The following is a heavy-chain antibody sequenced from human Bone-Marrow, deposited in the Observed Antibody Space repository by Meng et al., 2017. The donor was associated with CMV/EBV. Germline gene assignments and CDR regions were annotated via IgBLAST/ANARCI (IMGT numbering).Heavy chain of an antibody. V-gene: IGHV1-69*05. CDR1: GGTFSGYA. Sequence: SVKVSCKASGGTFSGYAMSWVRQAPGQGLEWMGGIIPMFDKTNYAQKFQGRVAITTDGSTTTTYMELSSLRSEDTAIYFCARVIKTHSGNWPLWGDALDIWGQGTMVTVSS. D-gene: IGHD6-13*01. CDR3: ARVIKTHSGNWPLWGDALDI. J-gene: IGHJ3*02. CDR2: IIPMFDKT.